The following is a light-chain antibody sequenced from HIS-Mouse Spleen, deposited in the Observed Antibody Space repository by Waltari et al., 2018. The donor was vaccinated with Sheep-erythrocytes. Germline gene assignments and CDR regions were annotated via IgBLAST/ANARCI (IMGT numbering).Light chain of an antibody. J-gene: IGKJ3*01. CDR1: QSLLHSNGYNY. CDR2: LGS. CDR3: MQALQTPFT. V-gene: IGKV2-28*01. Sequence: DIVLTQSPLSLPVTPGERASISCRPSQSLLHSNGYNYLDWNLQKPGQSPQLLIYLGSNRASGVPDRFSGSGSGTDFTLKISRVEAEDVGVYYCMQALQTPFTFGPGTKVDIK.